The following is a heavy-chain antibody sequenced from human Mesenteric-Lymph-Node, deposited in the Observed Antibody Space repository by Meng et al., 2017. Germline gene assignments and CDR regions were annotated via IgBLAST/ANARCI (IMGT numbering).Heavy chain of an antibody. J-gene: IGHJ4*02. CDR3: ASAYCGGDRNFDY. CDR1: GDSISSSNYY. D-gene: IGHD2-21*02. V-gene: IGHV4-39*07. Sequence: SETLSLTCTVSGDSISSSNYYWGWIRQPPGKGLEWIGSIYYIGSTYYNPSLKRRVTISVDTSKNQFSLKLGSVAAADTAVYYCASAYCGGDRNFDYWGQGALVTVSS. CDR2: IYYIGST.